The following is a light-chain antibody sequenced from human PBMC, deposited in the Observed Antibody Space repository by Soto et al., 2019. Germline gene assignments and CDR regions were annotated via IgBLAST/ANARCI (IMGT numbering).Light chain of an antibody. CDR1: QSVSSNY. Sequence: ESVLTQSPGTLSLSPGERATLSCRASQSVSSNYLAWYQQKPGQAPRLLIYGASSRATGIPDRFSGSGSGTDLTLTISRLEPEDFAVYYCQQYGGSPPQTFGQGTKVEIK. V-gene: IGKV3-20*01. CDR3: QQYGGSPPQT. CDR2: GAS. J-gene: IGKJ1*01.